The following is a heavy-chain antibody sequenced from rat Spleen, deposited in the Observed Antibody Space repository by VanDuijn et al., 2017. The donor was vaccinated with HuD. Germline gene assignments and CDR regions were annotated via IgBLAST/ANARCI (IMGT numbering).Heavy chain of an antibody. CDR1: GFTFSNYY. CDR2: ISTGGGST. CDR3: TRGWLSPYNWFAY. J-gene: IGHJ3*01. Sequence: EVQLVESGGGLVQPGRSLKLSCAASGFTFSNYYMAWVRQAPTKGLEWVAYISTGGGSTYYRDSVKGRFTISRDNAKSTLYLQMDSLRSEDTATYYCTRGWLSPYNWFAYWGQGTLVTVSS. V-gene: IGHV5-27*01. D-gene: IGHD1-12*03.